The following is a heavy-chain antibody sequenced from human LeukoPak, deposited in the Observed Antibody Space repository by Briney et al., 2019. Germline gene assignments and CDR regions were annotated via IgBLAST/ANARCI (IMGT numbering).Heavy chain of an antibody. CDR3: ARGDGRDGYKGRLEY. V-gene: IGHV4-34*01. D-gene: IGHD5-24*01. CDR1: GGSFSGYY. CDR2: INHSGST. J-gene: IGHJ4*02. Sequence: PSETLSLTCAVYGGSFSGYYWSWIRQPPGKGPEWIGEINHSGSTNCNPSLKSRVTISVDTSKNQFSLKLSSVTAADTAVYYCARGDGRDGYKGRLEYWGQGNLVTVSS.